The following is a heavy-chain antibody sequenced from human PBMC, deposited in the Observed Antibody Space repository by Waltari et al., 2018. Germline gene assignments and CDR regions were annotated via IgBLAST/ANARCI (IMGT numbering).Heavy chain of an antibody. V-gene: IGHV1-69*12. CDR2: IIPIFGTA. D-gene: IGHD6-13*01. J-gene: IGHJ4*02. CDR1: GGTFSSYA. Sequence: QVQLVQSGAEVKKPGSSVKVSCKASGGTFSSYAISWVRQAPGQGLEWMGGIIPIFGTANSAQKFQGRVTITADESTGTAYMELSSLRSEDTAVYYCARDAAAGTLLHYWGQGTLVTVSS. CDR3: ARDAAAGTLLHY.